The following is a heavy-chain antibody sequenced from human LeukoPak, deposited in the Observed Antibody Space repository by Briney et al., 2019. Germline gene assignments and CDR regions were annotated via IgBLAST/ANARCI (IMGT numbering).Heavy chain of an antibody. CDR1: GFTFSSYA. J-gene: IGHJ4*02. D-gene: IGHD4-17*01. CDR2: ISDSGART. CDR3: AGDYFLDY. Sequence: GGSLRLSCAASGFTFSSYAMTWVRQAPGKGLEWVSTISDSGARTNYADSAKGRFTISRDDSMNTLYLQMNSLRADDTAVYYCAGDYFLDYWGQGTLVTVSS. V-gene: IGHV3-23*01.